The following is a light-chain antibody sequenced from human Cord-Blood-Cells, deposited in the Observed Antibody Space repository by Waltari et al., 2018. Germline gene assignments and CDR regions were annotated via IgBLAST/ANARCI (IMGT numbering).Light chain of an antibody. CDR3: QQRSNWPPLT. Sequence: EIVLTQSPATLSLSPGERATLSCRASQSVSSYFAWYQQKPGQAPRLLLYDASNRATGIPARFSGSGSGTDFTLTISSLEPEDFAVDYYQQRSNWPPLTFGGGTKVEIK. V-gene: IGKV3-11*01. J-gene: IGKJ4*01. CDR2: DAS. CDR1: QSVSSY.